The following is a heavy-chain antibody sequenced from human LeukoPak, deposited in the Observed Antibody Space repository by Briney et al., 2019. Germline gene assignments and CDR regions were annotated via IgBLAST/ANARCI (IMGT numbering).Heavy chain of an antibody. J-gene: IGHJ4*02. D-gene: IGHD1-7*01. CDR1: GFTLSDHW. CDR2: ISPDGRNI. V-gene: IGHV3-74*01. CDR3: VRDGEGTTHYDC. Sequence: PGGSLRLSCADSGFTLSDHWMNWVRQAPGKGPVWVSHISPDGRNIAYADSVKGRFTISRDSAKNTLYLQMDSLRVGDTAVYYCVRDGEGTTHYDCWGQGTLVTVSS.